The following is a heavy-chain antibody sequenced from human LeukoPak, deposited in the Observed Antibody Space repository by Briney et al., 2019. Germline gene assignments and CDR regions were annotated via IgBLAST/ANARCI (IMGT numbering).Heavy chain of an antibody. J-gene: IGHJ1*01. D-gene: IGHD6-19*01. V-gene: IGHV3-53*01. CDR1: GFTVGSNH. Sequence: GGSLRLSCAASGFTVGSNHMSWVRQAPGKGLEWVSVIYSGGSTYYADSVKGRFTISRDNSKNTLYLQMNSLRAEDTAVYYCARGASSGWEEYFQHWGQGTLVTVSS. CDR3: ARGASSGWEEYFQH. CDR2: IYSGGST.